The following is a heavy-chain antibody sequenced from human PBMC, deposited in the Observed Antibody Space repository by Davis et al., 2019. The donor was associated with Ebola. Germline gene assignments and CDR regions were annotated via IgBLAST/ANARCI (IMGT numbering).Heavy chain of an antibody. CDR1: GGSISSSNW. D-gene: IGHD1-26*01. CDR2: IYHSGST. CDR3: ARGGGSYSYGMDV. V-gene: IGHV4-4*02. Sequence: MPSETLSLTCAVSGGSISSSNWWSWVRQPPGKGLEWIGEIYHSGSTNHNPSLKSRVTISVDKSKNQFSLKLSSVTAADTAVYYCARGGGSYSYGMDVWGQGTTVTVSS. J-gene: IGHJ6*02.